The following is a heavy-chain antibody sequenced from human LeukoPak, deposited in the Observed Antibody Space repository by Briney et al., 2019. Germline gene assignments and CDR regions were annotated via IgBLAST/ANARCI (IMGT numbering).Heavy chain of an antibody. CDR2: ISYDGSNK. CDR1: GFTFSSYG. D-gene: IGHD1-26*01. J-gene: IGHJ4*02. CDR3: AKDLRTPRVGTIPELSFDY. Sequence: GGSLRLSCAASGFTFSSYGMHWVRQAPGKGLEWVAVISYDGSNKYYADSMKGRFTISRDNSKNTLYLQMNSLRAEDTAVYYCAKDLRTPRVGTIPELSFDYWGQGTLVTVSS. V-gene: IGHV3-30*18.